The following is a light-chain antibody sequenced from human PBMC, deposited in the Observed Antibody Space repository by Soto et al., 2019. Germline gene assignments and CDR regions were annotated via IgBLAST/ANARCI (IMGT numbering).Light chain of an antibody. Sequence: NVLTQSPGTLSLSPVQRATLSGRASQSLSGNYLAWYQQKPGQAPRVLIYRASIRATGISDRFSGSGSGTDFTLTISSLQAEDVAVYYCQQYYTLPLTFGGGTKVDIK. CDR2: RAS. V-gene: IGKV3-20*01. CDR3: QQYYTLPLT. J-gene: IGKJ4*01. CDR1: QSLSGNY.